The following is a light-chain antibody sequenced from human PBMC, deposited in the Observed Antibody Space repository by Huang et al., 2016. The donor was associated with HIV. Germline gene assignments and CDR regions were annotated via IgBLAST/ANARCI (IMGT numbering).Light chain of an antibody. V-gene: IGKV3-15*01. CDR1: QNVSTN. CDR3: QHYDNWAPAT. J-gene: IGKJ1*01. CDR2: GAS. Sequence: EIVMTQSPVTLSVSPGESATLSCRASQNVSTNLAWYQHKPCRAPRLLIYGASPRATSVPARFSASGSCTEFTLTVGGLRSDDFAVYYCQHYDNWAPATFGQGTKLEFK.